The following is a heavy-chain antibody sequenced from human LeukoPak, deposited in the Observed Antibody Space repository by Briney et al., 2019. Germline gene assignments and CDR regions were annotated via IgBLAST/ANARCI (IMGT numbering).Heavy chain of an antibody. V-gene: IGHV3-48*02. J-gene: IGHJ4*02. Sequence: GGSLRLSCAASGFSFSTYSMNWVRQAPGKGLEWVSCITGGGSTIYYADSVKGRFTVSRDNAQNSLFLQMDSLRDEDTAVYYCARRGYFDFWGQGTLVTVSS. CDR2: ITGGGSTI. CDR1: GFSFSTYS. D-gene: IGHD5-12*01. CDR3: ARRGYFDF.